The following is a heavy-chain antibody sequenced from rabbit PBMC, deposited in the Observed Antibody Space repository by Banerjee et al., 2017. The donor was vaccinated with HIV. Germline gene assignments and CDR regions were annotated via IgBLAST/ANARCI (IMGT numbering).Heavy chain of an antibody. CDR3: ARDLDDSSSGGFRFGDL. J-gene: IGHJ4*01. CDR2: IHAGSSGST. CDR1: GFSFSNNYW. V-gene: IGHV1S40*01. Sequence: QSLEESGGDLVKPGASLTLTCTASGFSFSNNYWICWVRQAPGKGLEWIACIHAGSSGSTYYASWAKGRFTISKTSSTTVTLQMTSLTAADTATYFCARDLDDSSSGGFRFGDLWGPGTLVTVS. D-gene: IGHD1-1*01.